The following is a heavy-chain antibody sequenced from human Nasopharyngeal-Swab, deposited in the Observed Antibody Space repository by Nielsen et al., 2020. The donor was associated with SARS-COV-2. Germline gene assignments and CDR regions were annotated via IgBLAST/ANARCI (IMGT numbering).Heavy chain of an antibody. CDR2: INPTGGST. Sequence: ASVKVSCKASGYIFTNYYMHWVRQAPGQGLEWMGIINPTGGSTTYAQKFQGRVIMTRDTSTSTVYMELSSLRSEDTAVYYCARDGFWGLRLGELSLYLAGMDVWGQGTTVTVSS. CDR3: ARDGFWGLRLGELSLYLAGMDV. CDR1: GYIFTNYY. D-gene: IGHD3-16*02. J-gene: IGHJ6*02. V-gene: IGHV1-46*01.